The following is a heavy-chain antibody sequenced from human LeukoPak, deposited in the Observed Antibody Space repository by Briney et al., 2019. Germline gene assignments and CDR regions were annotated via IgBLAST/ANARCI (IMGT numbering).Heavy chain of an antibody. CDR3: ASLIRSSGYYFSY. Sequence: SQTLSLTCAVYGGSFSGYYWSWIRQPPGKGLQWIGKINHSGSTNYNPSLKSRVTISVDTSKNQFSLKLSSVTAADTAVYYCASLIRSSGYYFSYWGQGTLVTVSS. CDR2: INHSGST. V-gene: IGHV4-34*01. J-gene: IGHJ4*02. D-gene: IGHD3-22*01. CDR1: GGSFSGYY.